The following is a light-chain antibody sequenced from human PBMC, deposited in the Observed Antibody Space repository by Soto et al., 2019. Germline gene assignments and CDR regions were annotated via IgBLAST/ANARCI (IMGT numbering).Light chain of an antibody. CDR2: DAS. CDR1: EGITIY. Sequence: IPMTQYPSSLSASVGDRVTITCRAAEGITIYLNWYQQKLGQAPNLLIYDASNLQTVVPSRFRGSGSGTDFIFTITSLQPEDGATYYCQQSFAAPSTVGGGTKVDIK. J-gene: IGKJ4*01. V-gene: IGKV1-33*01. CDR3: QQSFAAPST.